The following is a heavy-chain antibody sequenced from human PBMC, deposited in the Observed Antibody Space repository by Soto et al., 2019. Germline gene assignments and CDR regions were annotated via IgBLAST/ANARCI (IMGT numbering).Heavy chain of an antibody. CDR1: GFTFNSHW. J-gene: IGHJ4*02. D-gene: IGHD3-10*01. CDR2: IKGDESSI. V-gene: IGHV3-74*01. Sequence: EVQLVESGGGLVQPGGSLRLSCAASGFTFNSHWVHWVRQAPGKGLVWVSRIKGDESSINYADSVKGRFTISRDNAKNTVYLHMHSLRAEETAVYYCTRGGLGTYLLDYWGQGALVIVSS. CDR3: TRGGLGTYLLDY.